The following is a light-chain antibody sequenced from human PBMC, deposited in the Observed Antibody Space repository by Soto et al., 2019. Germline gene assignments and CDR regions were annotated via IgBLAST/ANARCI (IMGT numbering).Light chain of an antibody. J-gene: IGKJ4*01. Sequence: DIQLTQSPSFLSASVGDRVTITCRASQGISSYLAWYQQKPGKAPKLLIYAASTLQSGVPSRFSGSGSGTEFTLTISSLQPEDFATYYCQQYNTYSSLTFGGGTKVDFK. CDR1: QGISSY. V-gene: IGKV1-9*01. CDR3: QQYNTYSSLT. CDR2: AAS.